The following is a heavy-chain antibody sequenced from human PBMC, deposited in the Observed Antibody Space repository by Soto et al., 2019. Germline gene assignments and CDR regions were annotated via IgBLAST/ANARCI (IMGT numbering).Heavy chain of an antibody. D-gene: IGHD5-12*01. Sequence: SETLSLTCAVYGVSFSGYYWSWIRQPPGKGLDWIGEINHSGSTNYNPSLKSRVTISVDPSKNQFCLKLSSVTAADTAVYYCASATPPLRRLYYYYMDVWGKGTTVTVSS. V-gene: IGHV4-34*01. CDR1: GVSFSGYY. CDR2: INHSGST. CDR3: ASATPPLRRLYYYYMDV. J-gene: IGHJ6*03.